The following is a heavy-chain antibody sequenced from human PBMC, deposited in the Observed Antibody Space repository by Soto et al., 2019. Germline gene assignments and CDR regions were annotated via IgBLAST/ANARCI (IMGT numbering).Heavy chain of an antibody. Sequence: QVQIVQSGAEEKKPGASVKVSCKASGYTFTSYAMHWVRQAPGQRLEWMGRINAGNGNTKYSQKFQGRVTIIRDTSASTAYMELSSLRSEDTAVYYCARGTVVTHFDYWGQGTLVTVSS. J-gene: IGHJ4*02. V-gene: IGHV1-3*05. CDR2: INAGNGNT. CDR3: ARGTVVTHFDY. D-gene: IGHD2-15*01. CDR1: GYTFTSYA.